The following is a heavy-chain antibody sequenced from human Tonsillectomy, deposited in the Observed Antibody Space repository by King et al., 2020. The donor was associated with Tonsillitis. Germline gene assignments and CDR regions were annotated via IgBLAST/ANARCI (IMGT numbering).Heavy chain of an antibody. J-gene: IGHJ4*02. V-gene: IGHV1-2*02. CDR1: GYIFTDDY. Sequence: QLVQSGAEVKKPGASVKVSCKASGYIFTDDYMHWVRQAPGQGLEWMGWINPNSGGTNYAQKFQGRVTMTRDTSISTAYMELSRLRSDDTAVFYCATYNVEVAGFDYRGQGTLVTVSS. CDR2: INPNSGGT. D-gene: IGHD6-19*01. CDR3: ATYNVEVAGFDY.